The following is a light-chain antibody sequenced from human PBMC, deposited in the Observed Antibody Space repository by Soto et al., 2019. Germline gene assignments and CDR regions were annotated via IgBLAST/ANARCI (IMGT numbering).Light chain of an antibody. CDR1: NIGSKN. CDR2: RDS. J-gene: IGLJ2*01. V-gene: IGLV3-9*01. CDR3: QVWDSSVV. Sequence: SYELTQPLSVSVALGQTARITCGGNNIGSKNVHWYQQKPGQAPVLVIYRDSNRPSGIPERFSGSNSGNTATLTISRAQAGDEADYCCQVWDSSVVFGGGTKLTVL.